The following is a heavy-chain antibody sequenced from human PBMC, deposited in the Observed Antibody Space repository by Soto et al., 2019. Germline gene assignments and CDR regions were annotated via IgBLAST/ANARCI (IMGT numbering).Heavy chain of an antibody. CDR3: EKDGQGGITLTTFDY. V-gene: IGHV1-18*01. CDR2: ISTYNGNT. D-gene: IGHD4-17*01. J-gene: IGHJ4*02. Sequence: QVQLVQSGAEVKKPGASVKVSCKASGYTFTSYGISWVRQAPGQGLEWMGWISTYNGNTDYAQKFQGRVTMTTDTSTSTAYMELRSLRSDDTAVEYCEKDGQGGITLTTFDYWGQGTLVTVSS. CDR1: GYTFTSYG.